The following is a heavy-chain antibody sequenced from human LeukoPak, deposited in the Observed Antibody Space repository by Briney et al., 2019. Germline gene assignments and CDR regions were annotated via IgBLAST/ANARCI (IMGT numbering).Heavy chain of an antibody. V-gene: IGHV3-53*01. CDR2: IYSGGGT. D-gene: IGHD6-13*01. Sequence: GGSLRLSCAASGFTVSSNYMTWVRQAPGKGLEWVSVIYSGGGTYYADSVKGRFTISRDNAKNTLYLQMNSLRAEDTAVYYCANSWYSSSWYLEYYYYYYMDVWGKGTTVTVSS. J-gene: IGHJ6*03. CDR3: ANSWYSSSWYLEYYYYYYMDV. CDR1: GFTVSSNY.